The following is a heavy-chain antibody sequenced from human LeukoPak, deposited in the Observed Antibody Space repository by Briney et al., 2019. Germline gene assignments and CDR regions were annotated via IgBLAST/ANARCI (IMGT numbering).Heavy chain of an antibody. J-gene: IGHJ3*02. D-gene: IGHD3-10*01. Sequence: GGSLRLSCAASGFTFSSYAMSWVRQAPGKGLEWVSAISGGGGSTYYADSVKGRFTISRDNSKNMLYLQMNSLRAEDTAVYYCAKDRYYASGSSYGNAFDIWGQGTMVTVSS. CDR3: AKDRYYASGSSYGNAFDI. CDR2: ISGGGGST. V-gene: IGHV3-23*01. CDR1: GFTFSSYA.